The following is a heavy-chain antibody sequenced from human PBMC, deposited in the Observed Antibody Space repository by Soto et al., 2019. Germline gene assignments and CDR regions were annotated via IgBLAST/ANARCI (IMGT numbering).Heavy chain of an antibody. V-gene: IGHV1-46*01. CDR1: GYTFTSDY. CDR2: INPSGGST. D-gene: IGHD1-26*01. CDR3: AREVVGATHRLYFDY. Sequence: ASVTVSCKASGYTFTSDYMRWVRQAPGQGLEWMGIINPSGGSTSYAQKFQGRVTMTRDTSTSTVYMELSSLRSEDTAVYYCAREVVGATHRLYFDYWGQGTLVTVSS. J-gene: IGHJ4*02.